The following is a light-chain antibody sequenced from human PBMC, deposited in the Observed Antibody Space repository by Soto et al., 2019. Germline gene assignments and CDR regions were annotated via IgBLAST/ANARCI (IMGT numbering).Light chain of an antibody. CDR1: QSISSW. CDR3: QQYNNYPFT. V-gene: IGKV1-5*03. J-gene: IGKJ2*01. CDR2: KAS. Sequence: DIQMTQSPSTLSASVGDRVTITCRASQSISSWLAWYQQKPGKAPKLLLYKASSLESGVPARFSGSGSGTEFTLTIGSLQPYDFATYYCQQYNNYPFTFGQGTKLEIK.